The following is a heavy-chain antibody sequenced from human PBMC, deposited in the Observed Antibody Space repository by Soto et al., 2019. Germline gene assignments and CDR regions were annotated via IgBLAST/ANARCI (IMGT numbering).Heavy chain of an antibody. CDR3: ARARGVYGSGSYYNYYYYGMDV. Sequence: TLALTCAVSGGSISSGGYSGSWLRQPPGKGLEWIGYIYHSGSTYYNPSLKSRVTISVDRSKNQFSLKLNFVTAAETAVYYCARARGVYGSGSYYNYYYYGMDVWGQGTTVTVSS. CDR1: GGSISSGGYS. CDR2: IYHSGST. D-gene: IGHD3-10*01. V-gene: IGHV4-30-2*01. J-gene: IGHJ6*02.